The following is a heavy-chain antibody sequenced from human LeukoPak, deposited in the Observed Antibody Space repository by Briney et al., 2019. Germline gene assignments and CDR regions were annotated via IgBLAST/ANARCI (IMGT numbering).Heavy chain of an antibody. CDR1: GGVFSGYY. CDR3: ARRINSVDTAMDY. CDR2: INHSGST. Sequence: PSETLSLPCAVYGGVFSGYYWSWIPQPPGEGGGWVGEINHSGSTNYNPSLKSRVTISVDTSKNQFSLKLSSVTAADTAVYYCARRINSVDTAMDYWGQGTLVTVSS. J-gene: IGHJ4*02. D-gene: IGHD5-18*01. V-gene: IGHV4-34*01.